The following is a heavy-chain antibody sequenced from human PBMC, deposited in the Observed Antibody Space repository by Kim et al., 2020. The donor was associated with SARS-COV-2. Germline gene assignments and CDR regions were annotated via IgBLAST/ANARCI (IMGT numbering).Heavy chain of an antibody. CDR1: GYTFTGYY. CDR3: AAIPTVTTLYYFDY. J-gene: IGHJ4*02. CDR2: INPNSGGT. D-gene: IGHD4-17*01. V-gene: IGHV1-2*02. Sequence: ASVKVSCKASGYTFTGYYMHWVRQAPGQGLEWMGWINPNSGGTNYAQKFQGRVTMTRDTSISTAYMELSRLRSDDTAVYYCAAIPTVTTLYYFDYWGQGTLVTVSS.